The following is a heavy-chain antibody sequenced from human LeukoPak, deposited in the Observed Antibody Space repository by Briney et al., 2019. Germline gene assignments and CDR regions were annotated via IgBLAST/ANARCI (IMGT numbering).Heavy chain of an antibody. CDR1: GFTFSSYS. CDR2: ISSGSSYI. Sequence: GGSLRLSCAASGFTFSSYSMNWVRQAPGKGLEWVSSISSGSSYIYYADSLKGRFTISRDNAKNSLYLQVNSLRAEDTAVYYCARDVSRISDYWGQGTLVTVSS. CDR3: ARDVSRISDY. J-gene: IGHJ4*02. V-gene: IGHV3-21*01. D-gene: IGHD2-15*01.